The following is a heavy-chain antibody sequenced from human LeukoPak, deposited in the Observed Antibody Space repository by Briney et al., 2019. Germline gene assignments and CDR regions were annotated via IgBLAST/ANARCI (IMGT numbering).Heavy chain of an antibody. Sequence: GGSLRLSCAASGFTFSSYSMNWVRQAPGKGLEWVSYISSSSSAIYYADSVKGRFTISRDNAKNSLYLQMNSLRAEDTAVYYCATTAKYYDILTGYYDAAFDIWGQGTMVTVSS. V-gene: IGHV3-48*04. D-gene: IGHD3-9*01. J-gene: IGHJ3*02. CDR1: GFTFSSYS. CDR3: ATTAKYYDILTGYYDAAFDI. CDR2: ISSSSSAI.